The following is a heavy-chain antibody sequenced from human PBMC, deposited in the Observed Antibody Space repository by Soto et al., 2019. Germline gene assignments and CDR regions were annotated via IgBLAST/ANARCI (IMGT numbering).Heavy chain of an antibody. Sequence: QVQLVESGGGLVNPEGSLRLSCAASGFTFSAYYMSWIRQAPGKGLEWVSYIRDSGSVTHYGDSVKGRFTISRDNAKASLYLQMDSLRAEDTAIYYCARALVLGVGALSQWGQGTLVTVSS. CDR2: IRDSGSVT. J-gene: IGHJ4*02. D-gene: IGHD1-26*01. CDR3: ARALVLGVGALSQ. V-gene: IGHV3-11*01. CDR1: GFTFSAYY.